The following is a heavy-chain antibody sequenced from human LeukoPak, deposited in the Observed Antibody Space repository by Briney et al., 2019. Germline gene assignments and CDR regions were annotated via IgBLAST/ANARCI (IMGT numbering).Heavy chain of an antibody. J-gene: IGHJ4*02. Sequence: PGGSLRLSCAASGFTFSTYWMSWVRQAPGKGLEWVANIKEDGSVKYYVDSVKGRFTISRDNAKDSLFLQMNSLRAEDTAVYYCATNEFWSISRWGQGTLVTVSS. CDR1: GFTFSTYW. CDR2: IKEDGSVK. V-gene: IGHV3-7*01. CDR3: ATNEFWSISR. D-gene: IGHD3/OR15-3a*01.